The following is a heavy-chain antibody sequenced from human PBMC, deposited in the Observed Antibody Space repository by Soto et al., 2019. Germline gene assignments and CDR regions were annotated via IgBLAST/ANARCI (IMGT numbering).Heavy chain of an antibody. J-gene: IGHJ4*02. V-gene: IGHV4-39*01. D-gene: IGHD2-21*02. CDR2: IYYSGRT. CDR1: GESISSSSYY. Sequence: SETLSLTCIVSGESISSSSYYWGWIRQPPGKGLEWIGSIYYSGRTYYNPSFKSRVTISIDTSKNQFSLKLSSVTATDTAVYYCARQRTTVVTQAYFDHWGQGALVTVS. CDR3: ARQRTTVVTQAYFDH.